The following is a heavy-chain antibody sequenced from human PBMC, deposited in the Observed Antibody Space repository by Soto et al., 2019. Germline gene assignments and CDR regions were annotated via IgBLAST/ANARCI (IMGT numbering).Heavy chain of an antibody. CDR3: AKSFFDNSGSYNSFDY. Sequence: GGSLRLSCAASGFTFSDYAMNWVRQAPGKGLEWVSFISGSGDSTYYADSVKGRFTISRDNSKNTLYVQMNSLRAEDTAFYYCAKSFFDNSGSYNSFDYWGQGTLVTVSS. D-gene: IGHD3-22*01. V-gene: IGHV3-23*01. J-gene: IGHJ4*02. CDR1: GFTFSDYA. CDR2: ISGSGDST.